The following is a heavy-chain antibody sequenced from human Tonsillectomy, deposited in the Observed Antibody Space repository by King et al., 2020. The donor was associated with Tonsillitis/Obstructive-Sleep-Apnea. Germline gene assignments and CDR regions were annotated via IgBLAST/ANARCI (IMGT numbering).Heavy chain of an antibody. V-gene: IGHV3-48*03. CDR1: GFTFSSYE. D-gene: IGHD3-3*01. Sequence: EVQLVESGGGLVQPGGSLRLSCAASGFTFSSYEMNWVRQAPGKGLEWVSYISSSGSTIYYADSVKGRFTISRDKAKNSLYLQMNSLRAEDTAVYYCVREWGIRFFPNWYFDLWGRGTLVTVSS. J-gene: IGHJ2*01. CDR3: VREWGIRFFPNWYFDL. CDR2: ISSSGSTI.